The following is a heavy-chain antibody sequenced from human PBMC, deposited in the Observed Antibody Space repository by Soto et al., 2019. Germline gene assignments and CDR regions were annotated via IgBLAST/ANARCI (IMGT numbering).Heavy chain of an antibody. CDR1: GGTFSRYA. D-gene: IGHD1-26*01. V-gene: IGHV1-69*13. CDR3: AAGIVGATTGFDY. J-gene: IGHJ4*02. Sequence: SVKVSCKASGGTFSRYAISWVRQAPGQGLERMGGIIPIFGTANYAQKFQGRVTITADESTSTAYMELSSLRSEDTAVYYCAAGIVGATTGFDYWGQGTLVTSPQ. CDR2: IIPIFGTA.